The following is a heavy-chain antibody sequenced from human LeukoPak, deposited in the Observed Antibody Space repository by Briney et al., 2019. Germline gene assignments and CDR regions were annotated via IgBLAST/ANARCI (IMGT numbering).Heavy chain of an antibody. CDR2: IYTSGST. Sequence: SETLSLTCTVSGGSISSYYWSWIRQPAGKGLEWIGRIYTSGSTDYNPSLKSRVTMSVDTSKNQFSLKLSSVTAADTAVYYCARAQRQWLVLFAGYYFDYWGQGTLVTVSS. V-gene: IGHV4-4*07. CDR3: ARAQRQWLVLFAGYYFDY. CDR1: GGSISSYY. D-gene: IGHD6-19*01. J-gene: IGHJ4*02.